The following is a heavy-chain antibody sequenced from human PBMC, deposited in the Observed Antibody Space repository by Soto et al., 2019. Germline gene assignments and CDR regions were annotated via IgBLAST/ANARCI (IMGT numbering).Heavy chain of an antibody. CDR2: INPNSGGT. Sequence: ASVKVSCKASGYTFTGYYMHWVRQAPGQGLEWMGWINPNSGGTNYAQKFQGWVTMTRDTSISTAYMELSRLRSDDTAVYYCARWGSNQRDDAFDIWGQGTMVTVSS. CDR3: ARWGSNQRDDAFDI. J-gene: IGHJ3*02. CDR1: GYTFTGYY. D-gene: IGHD3-16*01. V-gene: IGHV1-2*04.